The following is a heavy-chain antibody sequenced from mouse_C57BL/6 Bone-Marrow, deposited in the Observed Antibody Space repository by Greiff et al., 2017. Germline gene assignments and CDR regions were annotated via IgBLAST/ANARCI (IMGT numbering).Heavy chain of an antibody. D-gene: IGHD3-2*02. CDR2: IDPETGGT. V-gene: IGHV1-15*01. CDR3: TDSSGYGFDY. J-gene: IGHJ2*01. CDR1: GYTFTDYE. Sequence: VQLKESGAELVRPGASVTLSCKASGYTFTDYEMHWVKQTPVHGLEWIGAIDPETGGTAYNQKFKGKAILTADKSSSTAYMELRSLTSEDSAVYYCTDSSGYGFDYWGQGTTLTVSS.